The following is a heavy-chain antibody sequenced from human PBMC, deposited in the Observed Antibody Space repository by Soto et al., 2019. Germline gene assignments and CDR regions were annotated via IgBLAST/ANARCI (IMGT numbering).Heavy chain of an antibody. D-gene: IGHD3-10*01. J-gene: IGHJ6*02. CDR1: GYTFTGYY. CDR3: ARVGPSFGELFSYYGMDV. Sequence: ASVKVSCKASGYTFTGYYMHWVRQAPGQGLEWMGWISPNSGGTNYAQKFQGWVTMTRDTSISTAYMELSRLRSDDTAVYYCARVGPSFGELFSYYGMDVWGQGTTVTVSS. CDR2: ISPNSGGT. V-gene: IGHV1-2*04.